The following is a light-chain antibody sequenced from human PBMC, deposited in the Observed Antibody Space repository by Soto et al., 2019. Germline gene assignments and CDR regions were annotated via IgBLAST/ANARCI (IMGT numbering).Light chain of an antibody. CDR2: AAS. CDR3: QQYDNSPMFT. J-gene: IGKJ2*01. CDR1: QDIYDY. Sequence: DIQMTQSPSSLSASVGDSVTITCQASQDIYDYLNWYQHKPGKAPRLLIYAASNLETGVPSRFSGSGSGTDFTFTINSLQPEDIATYYCQQYDNSPMFTFGQGTKVDNK. V-gene: IGKV1-33*01.